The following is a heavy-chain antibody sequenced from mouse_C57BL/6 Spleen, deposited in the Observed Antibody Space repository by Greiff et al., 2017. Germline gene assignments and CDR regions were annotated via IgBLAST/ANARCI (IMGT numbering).Heavy chain of an antibody. J-gene: IGHJ2*01. V-gene: IGHV1-52*01. Sequence: QVQLQQPGAELVRPGSSVKLSCKASGYTFTSYWMHWVKQRPLQGLEWIGNIAPSDSETHYTQKFKDKATLTVDKSSSTAYMQLSSLTSEDSAVYYCARSGYYGSSPDYWGQGTTRTVSS. CDR3: ARSGYYGSSPDY. D-gene: IGHD1-1*01. CDR1: GYTFTSYW. CDR2: IAPSDSET.